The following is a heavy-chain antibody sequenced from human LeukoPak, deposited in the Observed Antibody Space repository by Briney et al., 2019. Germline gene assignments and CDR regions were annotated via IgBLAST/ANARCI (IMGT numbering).Heavy chain of an antibody. CDR2: ISASNGNT. CDR1: GYTFTRYG. CDR3: ARGPQLVPHYFDY. Sequence: ASVRVSCKSSGYTFTRYGISWVRQAPGQGLQWLGWISASNGNTNYAQKFRDRVTMSTDTSTSTAYMELRSLRSDDTAVYYCARGPQLVPHYFDYWGQGTLVTVSS. D-gene: IGHD6-13*01. J-gene: IGHJ4*02. V-gene: IGHV1-18*01.